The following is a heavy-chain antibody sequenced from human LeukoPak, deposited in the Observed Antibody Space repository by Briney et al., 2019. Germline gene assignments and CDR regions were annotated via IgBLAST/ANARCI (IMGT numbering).Heavy chain of an antibody. D-gene: IGHD2-21*02. J-gene: IGHJ4*02. CDR3: ARAYCGGDCSVDY. Sequence: ASVKVSCKASGYTFTGYYMHWVRQAPGQGLEWMGWINPNSGGTNNAQKFQGRVTMTRDTSISTAYMELSRLRSDDTAVYYCARAYCGGDCSVDYWGQGTLVTVSS. CDR2: INPNSGGT. V-gene: IGHV1-2*02. CDR1: GYTFTGYY.